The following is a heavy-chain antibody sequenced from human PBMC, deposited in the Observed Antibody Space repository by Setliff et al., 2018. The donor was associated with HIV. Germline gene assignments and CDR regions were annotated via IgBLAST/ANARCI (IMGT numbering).Heavy chain of an antibody. CDR1: GFTFSTYS. CDR3: ARYDGYKVSFDN. J-gene: IGHJ4*02. D-gene: IGHD5-18*01. Sequence: GSLRLSCAASGFTFSTYSMNWVRQAPGKGLEWIAEINHSGSTNYNPSLKSRATISVDTSQNQLSLKLSSVTAADTAMYYCARYDGYKVSFDNWGPGTLVTVSS. V-gene: IGHV4-34*01. CDR2: INHSGST.